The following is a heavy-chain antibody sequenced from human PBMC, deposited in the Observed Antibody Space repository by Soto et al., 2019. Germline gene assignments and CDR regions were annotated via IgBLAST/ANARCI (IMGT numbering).Heavy chain of an antibody. Sequence: GGSLRLSCAASGFTFSSYGMHWVRQAPGKGLEWVAVISYDGSNKYYADSVKGRFTISRDNSKNTLYLQMNSLRAEDTAVYYCAKVVDSSSKTHYYYYGMDVWGQGTTVTVSS. V-gene: IGHV3-30*18. J-gene: IGHJ6*02. CDR3: AKVVDSSSKTHYYYYGMDV. CDR2: ISYDGSNK. CDR1: GFTFSSYG. D-gene: IGHD6-6*01.